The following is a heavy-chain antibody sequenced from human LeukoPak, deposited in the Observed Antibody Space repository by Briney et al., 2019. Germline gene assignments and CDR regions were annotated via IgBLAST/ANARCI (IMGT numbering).Heavy chain of an antibody. Sequence: GASLQISCKGSGYSFTSYWIGWVRQMPGKGLEWMGIIYPGDSDTRYSPSFQGQVTISADKSISTAYLQWSSLKASDTAMYYCARQRGSSVDNFDYWGQGTLVTVSA. CDR3: ARQRGSSVDNFDY. CDR1: GYSFTSYW. D-gene: IGHD2-2*01. CDR2: IYPGDSDT. J-gene: IGHJ4*02. V-gene: IGHV5-51*01.